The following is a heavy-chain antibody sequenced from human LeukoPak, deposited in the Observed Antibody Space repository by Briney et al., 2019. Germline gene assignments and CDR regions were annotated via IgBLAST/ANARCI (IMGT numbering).Heavy chain of an antibody. CDR1: RFTFSTYG. Sequence: SGGSLRLSCAASRFTFSTYGMHWVRQAPGKGLEWVAFIRFDGSNTYYADSVKGRFTVSRDNSKNTLYLQMNSLRAEDTAVYYCAKEGERDYWGQGTLVTVSS. V-gene: IGHV3-30*02. J-gene: IGHJ4*02. CDR2: IRFDGSNT. CDR3: AKEGERDY. D-gene: IGHD3-16*01.